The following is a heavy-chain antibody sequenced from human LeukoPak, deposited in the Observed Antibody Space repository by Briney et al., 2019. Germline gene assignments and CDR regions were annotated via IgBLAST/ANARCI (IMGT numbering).Heavy chain of an antibody. V-gene: IGHV3-49*04. CDR3: TRDHSSGWSVHDY. CDR2: IRSKAYGGTT. Sequence: GGSLRLSCTASGFTFGDYAMGWVRQAPGKGLEWVGFIRSKAYGGTTEYAASVKGRFTISRDDSKSIAYLQMNSLKTEDTAVYYCTRDHSSGWSVHDYWGQGTLVTVSS. D-gene: IGHD6-19*01. CDR1: GFTFGDYA. J-gene: IGHJ4*02.